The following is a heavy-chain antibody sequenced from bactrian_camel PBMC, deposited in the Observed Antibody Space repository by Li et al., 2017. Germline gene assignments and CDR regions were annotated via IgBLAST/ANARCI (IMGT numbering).Heavy chain of an antibody. CDR3: AERPKVDYVSGWCHYSSADFDY. Sequence: HVQLVESGGGSVQAGGSLRLSCGASGYTYSSGCMGWFRQASGTECELVSTITKDGPIYYADFVKGRFTISQDYPKNTVSPQMTRLKPEDTARYYCAERPKVDYVSGWCHYSSADFDYWGQGTQVTVS. J-gene: IGHJ6*01. CDR2: ITKDGPI. D-gene: IGHD4*01. V-gene: IGHV3S53*01. CDR1: GYTYSSGC.